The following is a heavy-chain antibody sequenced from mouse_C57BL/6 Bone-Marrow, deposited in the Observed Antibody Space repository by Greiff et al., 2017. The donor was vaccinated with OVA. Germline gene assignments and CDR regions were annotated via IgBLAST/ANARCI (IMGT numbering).Heavy chain of an antibody. V-gene: IGHV5-17*01. Sequence: VQGVESGGGLVKPGGSLKLSCAASGFTFSDYGMHWVRQAPEKGLEWVAYISSGSSTIYYADTVKGRFTISRDNAKNTLFLQMTSLRSEDTAMYYCALTTVVAKGWYFDVWGTGTTVTVSS. CDR1: GFTFSDYG. CDR2: ISSGSSTI. CDR3: ALTTVVAKGWYFDV. J-gene: IGHJ1*03. D-gene: IGHD1-1*01.